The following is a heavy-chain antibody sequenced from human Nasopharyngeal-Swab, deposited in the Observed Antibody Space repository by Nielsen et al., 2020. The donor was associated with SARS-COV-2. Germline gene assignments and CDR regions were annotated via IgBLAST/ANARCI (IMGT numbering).Heavy chain of an antibody. V-gene: IGHV4-34*01. CDR3: ARDRTYSSGPDYYFDY. J-gene: IGHJ4*02. CDR2: INHSGST. CDR1: GGSFSGYY. D-gene: IGHD6-19*01. Sequence: SETLSLTCAVYGGSFSGYYWSWIRQPPGKGLEWIGEINHSGSTNYNPSLKSRVTISVDTSKNQFSLKLSSVTAADTAVYYCARDRTYSSGPDYYFDYWGQGTLVTVSS.